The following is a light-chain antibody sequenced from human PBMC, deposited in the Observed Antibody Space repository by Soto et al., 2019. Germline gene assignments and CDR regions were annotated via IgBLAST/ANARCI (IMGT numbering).Light chain of an antibody. CDR2: AAS. CDR1: QSISSY. J-gene: IGKJ4*01. CDR3: LPDYGSPLT. V-gene: IGKV1-39*01. Sequence: DIQMTQSASSLCESVGDRVSITCLASQSISSYLNWYQQKPGKAPKPLIYAASSLQSGVPSRFSGSGSGTDFTLTISSMQPEDFATEKCLPDYGSPLTCGGGTRLEIK.